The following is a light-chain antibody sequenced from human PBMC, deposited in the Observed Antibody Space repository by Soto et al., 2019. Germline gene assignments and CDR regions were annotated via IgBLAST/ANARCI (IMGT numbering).Light chain of an antibody. CDR1: QSLVHSSGNTY. J-gene: IGKJ5*01. V-gene: IGKV2-30*02. CDR2: KVS. Sequence: DVVPTQSPLSLPVTPGQPASISCRSSQSLVHSSGNTYLNWFLQRPGQSPRRLIYKVSTRDSGVPDRFSGSGSDTDFTLNISRVEAEDSALYYCQHYQGGHPIAFGQGTRLEIK. CDR3: QHYQGGHPIA.